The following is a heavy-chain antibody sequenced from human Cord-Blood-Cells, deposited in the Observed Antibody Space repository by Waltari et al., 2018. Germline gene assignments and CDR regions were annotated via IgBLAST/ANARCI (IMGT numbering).Heavy chain of an antibody. CDR3: ARGVPTGTTAVVISGGMDV. V-gene: IGHV1-2*04. CDR2: INPNSGGT. J-gene: IGHJ6*02. Sequence: QVQLVQSGAAVKKPGASVKVSCKASGYTFTGYYMHWVRQAPGPGLEWMGWINPNSGGTNYAQKFQGWVTMTRDTSISTAYMELSRLRSDDTAVYYCARGVPTGTTAVVISGGMDVWGQGTTVTVSS. D-gene: IGHD1-1*01. CDR1: GYTFTGYY.